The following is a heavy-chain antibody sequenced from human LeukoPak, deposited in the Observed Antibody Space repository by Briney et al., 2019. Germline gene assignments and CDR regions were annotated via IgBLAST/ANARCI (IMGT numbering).Heavy chain of an antibody. Sequence: GGSLRLSCAASGFTFSSYWMSWVRQAPGKGLEWVANIKQDGSEKYYVDSVKGRFTISRDNAENSLYLQMNSLRAEDTAVYYCARDLAVVAAAANWFDPWGQGTLVTVSS. J-gene: IGHJ5*02. CDR1: GFTFSSYW. CDR3: ARDLAVVAAAANWFDP. CDR2: IKQDGSEK. D-gene: IGHD2-2*01. V-gene: IGHV3-7*04.